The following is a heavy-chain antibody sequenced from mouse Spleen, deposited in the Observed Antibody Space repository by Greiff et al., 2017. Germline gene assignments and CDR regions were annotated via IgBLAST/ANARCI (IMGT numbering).Heavy chain of an antibody. Sequence: VQLQQSGAELVRPGASVTLSCKASGYTFTDYEMHWVKQTPVHGLEWIGAIDPETGGTAYNQKFKGKAILTADKSSSTAYMELRSLTSEDSAVYYCTREGAYYGNYFYAMDYWGQGTSVTVSS. J-gene: IGHJ4*01. CDR2: IDPETGGT. V-gene: IGHV1-15*01. CDR3: TREGAYYGNYFYAMDY. CDR1: GYTFTDYE. D-gene: IGHD2-10*01.